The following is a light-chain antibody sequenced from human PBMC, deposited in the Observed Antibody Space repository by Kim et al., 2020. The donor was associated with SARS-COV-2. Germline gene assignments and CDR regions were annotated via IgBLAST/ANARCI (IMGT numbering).Light chain of an antibody. CDR2: KSS. J-gene: IGKJ1*01. V-gene: IGKV1-5*03. Sequence: PASVGDTVTIFCRASQSVGLWLAWYQHKPGQVTKLLMDKSSQIHPGVPSRFVGGGSGTHFTLTITSLQPSDFAVYYCQQYGTHSTFGPGTKVDIK. CDR1: QSVGLW. CDR3: QQYGTHST.